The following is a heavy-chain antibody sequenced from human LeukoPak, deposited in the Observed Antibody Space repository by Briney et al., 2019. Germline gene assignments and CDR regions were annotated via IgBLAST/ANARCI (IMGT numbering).Heavy chain of an antibody. CDR2: IYYSGST. CDR1: GGSISSGDYY. D-gene: IGHD2-15*01. Sequence: PSQTLSLTCTVSGGSISSGDYYWSWIRQPPGKGLEWIGYIYYSGSTYYNPSLKSRVTISVDTSKNQFSLKLSSVTAADTAVYYCARAARIVVKAFDIWGQGTMVTVSS. J-gene: IGHJ3*02. V-gene: IGHV4-30-4*08. CDR3: ARAARIVVKAFDI.